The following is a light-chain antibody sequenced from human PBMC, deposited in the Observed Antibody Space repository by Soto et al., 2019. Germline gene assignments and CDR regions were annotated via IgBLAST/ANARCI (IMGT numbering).Light chain of an antibody. Sequence: DLQMTQSPSSLPASIGDRVSITCRASQSISDYLNWYQQKPGKAPQLLICAASNLHSGVPSRFTGGGSGTDFTLTISSLQPEDFSTYSCQQSYSTPRTFGQATNLQ. J-gene: IGKJ2*01. CDR3: QQSYSTPRT. V-gene: IGKV1-39*01. CDR1: QSISDY. CDR2: AAS.